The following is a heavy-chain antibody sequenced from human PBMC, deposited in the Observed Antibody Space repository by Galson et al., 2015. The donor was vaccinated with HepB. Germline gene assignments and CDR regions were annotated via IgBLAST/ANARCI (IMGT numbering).Heavy chain of an antibody. D-gene: IGHD6-19*01. J-gene: IGHJ3*02. CDR3: AATYSSGWGRELNWVGAFDI. CDR1: GFTFSDYY. V-gene: IGHV3-11*06. Sequence: SLRLSCAASGFTFSDYYMSWIRQAPGKGLEWVSYISSSSSYTNYADSVKGRFTISRDNAKNSLYLQMNSLRAEDTAVYYCAATYSSGWGRELNWVGAFDIWGQGTMVTVSS. CDR2: ISSSSSYT.